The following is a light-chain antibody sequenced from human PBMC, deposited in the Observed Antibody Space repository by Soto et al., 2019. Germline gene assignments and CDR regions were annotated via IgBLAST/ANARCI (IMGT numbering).Light chain of an antibody. Sequence: QSVLTQSSSASASLGSSVKLTCTLSSGHSTYIIAWHQQQPGKAPRYLMKLEGSGSYNKGSGVPDRFSGSSSGAVRYLTISNLQFEDEADYYCETWDSNTRVFGGGTMLTVL. CDR2: LEGSGSY. V-gene: IGLV4-60*02. CDR1: SGHSTYI. CDR3: ETWDSNTRV. J-gene: IGLJ3*02.